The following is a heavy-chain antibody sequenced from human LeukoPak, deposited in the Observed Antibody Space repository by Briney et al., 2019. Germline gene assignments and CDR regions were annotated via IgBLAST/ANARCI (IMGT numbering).Heavy chain of an antibody. CDR3: ARQTGVGLFILP. CDR2: INHSGST. V-gene: IGHV4-34*01. D-gene: IGHD3-3*01. Sequence: SETLSLTCAVYGGSFSGYYWSWIRQPPGKGLEWIGEINHSGSTNYNPSLKSRVTISVDTSKNQFSLKLSSVTAADTAVYYCARQTGVGLFILPGGQGTLVTVSS. J-gene: IGHJ4*02. CDR1: GGSFSGYY.